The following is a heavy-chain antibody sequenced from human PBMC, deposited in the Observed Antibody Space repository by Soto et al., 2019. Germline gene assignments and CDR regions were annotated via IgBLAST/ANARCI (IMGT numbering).Heavy chain of an antibody. D-gene: IGHD3-22*01. CDR1: GYTFTSYY. V-gene: IGHV1-46*01. CDR3: ARDEXTYYYDSSGYGSYYFDY. Sequence: ASVKVSCKASGYTFTSYYMHWVRQAPGQGLEWMGIINPSGGSTSYAQKFQGRVTMTRDTSTSTVYMELSSLRSEDTAVYYCARDEXTYYYDSSGYGSYYFDYWGQGTLVTVSS. CDR2: INPSGGST. J-gene: IGHJ4*02.